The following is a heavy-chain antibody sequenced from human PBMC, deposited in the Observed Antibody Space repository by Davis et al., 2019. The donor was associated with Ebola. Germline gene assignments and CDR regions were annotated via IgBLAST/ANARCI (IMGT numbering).Heavy chain of an antibody. Sequence: SETLSLICTVSGGSISSSSYYWGWIRQPPGKGLEWIGSIYYSGSTYYNPSLKSRVTISVDTSKNQFSLKLSSVTAADTAVYYCARHSTYDPTQRWFDPWGQGTLVTVSS. CDR2: IYYSGST. J-gene: IGHJ5*02. CDR3: ARHSTYDPTQRWFDP. V-gene: IGHV4-39*01. CDR1: GGSISSSSYY. D-gene: IGHD2-21*01.